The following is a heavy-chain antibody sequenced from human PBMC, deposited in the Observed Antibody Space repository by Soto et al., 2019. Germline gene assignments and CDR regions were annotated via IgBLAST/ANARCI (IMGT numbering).Heavy chain of an antibody. CDR1: GASISSGDVF. J-gene: IGHJ4*02. Sequence: TLSLTCTVSGASISSGDVFWSWIRQSPGKGLEWIGYIYDSGSTYYNPSLKSRVTISVDTSKNQFSLKLSSVTAADTAVYYCARNQVHTAMVIATYYFDYWGQGTLVTVSS. CDR3: ARNQVHTAMVIATYYFDY. CDR2: IYDSGST. V-gene: IGHV4-30-4*01. D-gene: IGHD5-18*01.